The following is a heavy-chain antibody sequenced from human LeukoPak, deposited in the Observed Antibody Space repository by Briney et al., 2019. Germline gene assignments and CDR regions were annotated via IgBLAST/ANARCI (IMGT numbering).Heavy chain of an antibody. CDR1: GFTFSSYW. J-gene: IGHJ4*02. D-gene: IGHD1-1*01. V-gene: IGHV3-7*03. CDR2: IKQDGSEK. CDR3: AREPEGGNVDY. Sequence: GGSLRLSCAASGFTFSSYWMSWVRQAPGKGLEWVANIKQDGSEKYYADSVKGRFTISRDNAKNSLYLQMNSLRAEDTAVYYCAREPEGGNVDYWGQGTLVTVSS.